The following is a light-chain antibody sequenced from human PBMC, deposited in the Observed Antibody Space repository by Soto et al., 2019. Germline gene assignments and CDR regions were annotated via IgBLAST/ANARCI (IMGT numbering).Light chain of an antibody. V-gene: IGLV1-44*01. J-gene: IGLJ1*01. CDR1: SSNIGSNT. CDR2: STS. Sequence: QSVLTQPPSASGTPGQIVAISCSGSSSNIGSNTVTWYQQLPGTAPKLLIYSTSQRSSGVPGRFSGSKSGASASLSISGLQSEDEADYYCAAWDDRLDVYVLGTGIKVTVL. CDR3: AAWDDRLDVYV.